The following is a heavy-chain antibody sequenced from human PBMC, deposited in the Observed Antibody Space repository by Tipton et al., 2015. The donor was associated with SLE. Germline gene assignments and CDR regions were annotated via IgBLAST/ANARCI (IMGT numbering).Heavy chain of an antibody. J-gene: IGHJ6*03. CDR2: VKSSGAS. CDR3: ARDCQVPSGAWDFYYYMDV. Sequence: TLSLTCTVSGGSISSSSYYWGWIRQPPGKGLEWIGRVKSSGASNFNPSLKSRVTMSVDKSTNQFSLRLNSVTASDTAVYYCARDCQVPSGAWDFYYYMDVWGRGTTVTVSS. D-gene: IGHD1-26*01. V-gene: IGHV4-39*07. CDR1: GGSISSSSYY.